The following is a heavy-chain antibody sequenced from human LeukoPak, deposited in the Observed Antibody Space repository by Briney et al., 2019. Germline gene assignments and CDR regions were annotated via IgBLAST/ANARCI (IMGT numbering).Heavy chain of an antibody. CDR2: INSDGSTT. D-gene: IGHD6-19*01. CDR3: ARESAVAGRGRWFDP. Sequence: GGSLRLSCAASGFTFSSYWMHWVRQAPGKELVWVSRINSDGSTTTYADSVKGRFTISRDNANNTLYLQMNSLRAEDTAVYYCARESAVAGRGRWFDPWGQGTLVTVSS. V-gene: IGHV3-74*01. J-gene: IGHJ5*02. CDR1: GFTFSSYW.